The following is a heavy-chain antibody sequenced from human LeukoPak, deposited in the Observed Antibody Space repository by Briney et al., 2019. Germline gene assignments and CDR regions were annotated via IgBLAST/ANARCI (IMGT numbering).Heavy chain of an antibody. CDR3: ARVESVIPYSSSWYVVDY. D-gene: IGHD6-13*01. Sequence: ASVKVSCKASGYTFTGYYMHWVRQAPGQGLEWMGWINPNSGGTNYAQKFQGRVTMARDTSISTAYMELSRLRSDDTAVYYCARVESVIPYSSSWYVVDYWGQGTLATVSS. CDR2: INPNSGGT. J-gene: IGHJ4*02. CDR1: GYTFTGYY. V-gene: IGHV1-2*02.